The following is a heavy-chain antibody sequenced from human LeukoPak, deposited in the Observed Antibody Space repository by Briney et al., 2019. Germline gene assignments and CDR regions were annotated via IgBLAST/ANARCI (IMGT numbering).Heavy chain of an antibody. Sequence: SETLSLTCAVYGGSFSGYYWSWIRQPPGKGLEWIGEINHSGSTNYNPSLKSRVTISVDTSKNQFSLKLSSVTAADTAVYYCARAVYGMDVWGQVTTVTVSS. CDR1: GGSFSGYY. CDR2: INHSGST. V-gene: IGHV4-34*01. CDR3: ARAVYGMDV. J-gene: IGHJ6*02.